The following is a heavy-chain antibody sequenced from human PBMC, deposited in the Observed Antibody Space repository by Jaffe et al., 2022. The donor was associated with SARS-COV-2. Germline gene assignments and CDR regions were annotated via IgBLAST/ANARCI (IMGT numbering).Heavy chain of an antibody. CDR2: MNPNSGNT. V-gene: IGHV1-8*01. Sequence: QVQLVQSGAEVKKPGASVKVSCKASGYTFTSYDINWVRQATGQGLEWMGWMNPNSGNTGYAQKFQGRVTMTRNTSISTAYMELSSLRSEDTAVYYCARGGIFGVVIRNYYYGMDVWGQGTTVTVSS. D-gene: IGHD3-3*01. CDR1: GYTFTSYD. CDR3: ARGGIFGVVIRNYYYGMDV. J-gene: IGHJ6*02.